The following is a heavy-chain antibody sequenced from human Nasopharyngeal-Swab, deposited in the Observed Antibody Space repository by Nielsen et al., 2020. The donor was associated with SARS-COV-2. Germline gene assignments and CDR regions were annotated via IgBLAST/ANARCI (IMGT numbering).Heavy chain of an antibody. CDR3: ARDLTPMVIIYAFDM. CDR2: IWHDGSNK. CDR1: GFTFSSYA. V-gene: IGHV3-33*01. Sequence: GESLKISCAAYGFTFSSYAMHWVRQAPGKGLEWVAVIWHDGSNKYYADSVKGRFTISRDNSKNTLYLQMNSLRAEDTAVYYCARDLTPMVIIYAFDMWGQGTMVTVSS. J-gene: IGHJ3*02. D-gene: IGHD5-18*01.